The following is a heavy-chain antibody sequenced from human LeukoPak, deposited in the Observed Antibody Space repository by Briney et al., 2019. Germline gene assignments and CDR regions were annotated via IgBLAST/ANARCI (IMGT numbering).Heavy chain of an antibody. CDR3: ARGRRGYYYDSSGYYHFDY. J-gene: IGHJ4*02. V-gene: IGHV1-18*01. Sequence: ASAKVSCKASGYTFTSYGISWVRQAPGQGLEWMGWISAYNGNTNYAQKLQGRVTTTTDTSTSTAYMELRSLRSDDTAVYYCARGRRGYYYDSSGYYHFDYWGQGTLVTVSS. D-gene: IGHD3-22*01. CDR2: ISAYNGNT. CDR1: GYTFTSYG.